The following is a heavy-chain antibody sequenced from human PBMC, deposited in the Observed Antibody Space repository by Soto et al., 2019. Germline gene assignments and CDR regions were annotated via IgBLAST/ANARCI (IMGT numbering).Heavy chain of an antibody. D-gene: IGHD3-10*01. CDR1: GFSLSTSGVG. CDR3: AHTEAKYGSGSYYNEGPFDY. CDR2: IYWNDDK. J-gene: IGHJ4*02. Sequence: QITLKESGPTLVKPTQTLTLTCTFSGFSLSTSGVGVGWIRQPPGKALEWLALIYWNDDKRYSPSLKSRLTITKDTSKNQVVLTMTNMDPVDTATYYCAHTEAKYGSGSYYNEGPFDYWGQGTLVTVSS. V-gene: IGHV2-5*01.